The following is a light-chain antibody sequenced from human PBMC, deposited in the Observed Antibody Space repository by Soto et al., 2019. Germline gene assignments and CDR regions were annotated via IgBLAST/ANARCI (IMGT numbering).Light chain of an antibody. CDR1: QSVGSY. CDR3: QQRSNWAT. V-gene: IGKV3-11*01. CDR2: GAS. J-gene: IGKJ3*01. Sequence: EILLTQSPCTLSLSPGERATLSCRASQSVGSYLAWYQQKPGQAPRLLIYGASSRATGIPDRFSGSGSGTDFTLTISSLEPEDSAVYYCQQRSNWATFGPGTKVDIK.